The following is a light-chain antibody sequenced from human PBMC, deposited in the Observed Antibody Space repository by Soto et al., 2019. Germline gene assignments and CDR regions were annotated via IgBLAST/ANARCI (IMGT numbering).Light chain of an antibody. V-gene: IGKV3-20*01. CDR2: GAS. CDR1: QSVSIR. J-gene: IGKJ5*01. CDR3: QHYAGGSRIT. Sequence: EIVMTQSPGTLSLSPGERATLSCRASQSVSIRLAWYQQKPGQAPRLLISGASSRATGIPDRFSGSGFGTDFTLTISRLEPEDFALYYCQHYAGGSRITFGQGTRLEIK.